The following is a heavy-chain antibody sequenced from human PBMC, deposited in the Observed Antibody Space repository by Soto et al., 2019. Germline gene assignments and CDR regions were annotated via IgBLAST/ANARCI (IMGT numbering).Heavy chain of an antibody. V-gene: IGHV3-23*01. CDR2: ISGSGGST. CDR3: VKGALAGDMDL. CDR1: GFTFSTYA. J-gene: IGHJ6*02. D-gene: IGHD3-16*01. Sequence: PGGSLRLSCAASGFTFSTYAMIWVRQAPGQGLEWVSAISGSGGSTYYLDSVKGRFTISRDNSKNTLSLQMNSLRVEDTAVYYCVKGALAGDMDLWGQGTTVTVSS.